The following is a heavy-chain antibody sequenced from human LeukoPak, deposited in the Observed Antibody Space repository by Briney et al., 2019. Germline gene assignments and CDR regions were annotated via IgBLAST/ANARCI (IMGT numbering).Heavy chain of an antibody. CDR2: IYSGGST. CDR3: ARDAMSYDAEYFQH. Sequence: PGGSLRLSCAASGFTFNSYAMSWVRQAPGKGLEWVSVIYSGGSTYYADSVKGRFTISRDNSKNTLYLQMNSLRAEDTAVYYCARDAMSYDAEYFQHWGQGTLVTVSS. V-gene: IGHV3-66*01. J-gene: IGHJ1*01. CDR1: GFTFNSYA. D-gene: IGHD2-2*01.